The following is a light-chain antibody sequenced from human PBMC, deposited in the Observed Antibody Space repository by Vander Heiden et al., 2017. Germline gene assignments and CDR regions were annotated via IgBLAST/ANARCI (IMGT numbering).Light chain of an antibody. CDR2: AAS. CDR3: QQTARIPLT. J-gene: IGKJ4*01. V-gene: IGKV1-39*01. Sequence: DIQMTQSPSSLSASVVDRVTITCRASQSITSYLNWYQQKPGKAPKLLMYAASNLQSGVPSRFSGSGSGTDFTLTISSLQPEDFATYHCQQTARIPLTFGGGTKVEIK. CDR1: QSITSY.